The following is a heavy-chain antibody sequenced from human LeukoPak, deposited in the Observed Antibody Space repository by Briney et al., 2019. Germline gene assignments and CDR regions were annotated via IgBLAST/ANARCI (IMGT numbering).Heavy chain of an antibody. CDR1: GFTFRSNG. CDR2: ISYDGSNK. Sequence: PGGSLRLSCAASGFTFRSNGMHWVRQAPGRGLEWVTAISYDGSNKYYADSVKGRFTISRDNSKNTLYLQMNSLRAEDTAVYYCAKVPDQVVTPDYGMDVWGQGTTVTVSS. CDR3: AKVPDQVVTPDYGMDV. J-gene: IGHJ6*02. V-gene: IGHV3-30*18. D-gene: IGHD4-23*01.